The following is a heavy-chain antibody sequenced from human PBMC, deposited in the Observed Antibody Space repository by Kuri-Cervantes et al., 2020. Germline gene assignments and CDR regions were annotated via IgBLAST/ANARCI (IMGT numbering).Heavy chain of an antibody. CDR1: GFTFSSYA. CDR2: ISYDGSNK. Sequence: GGSLRLSCAASGFTFSSYAMHWVRQAPGKGLEWVAVISYDGSNKYYADSVKGRFTISRDNSKNTLYLQMSSLRAEDTAVYYCARDGSVGADYYYYGMDVWGQGTTVTVSS. CDR3: ARDGSVGADYYYYGMDV. V-gene: IGHV3-30-3*01. J-gene: IGHJ6*02. D-gene: IGHD1-26*01.